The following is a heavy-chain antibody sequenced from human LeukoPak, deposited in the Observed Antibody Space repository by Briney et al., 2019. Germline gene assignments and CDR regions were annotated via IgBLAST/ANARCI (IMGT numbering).Heavy chain of an antibody. J-gene: IGHJ4*02. CDR1: GYTFTSYD. V-gene: IGHV1-8*01. D-gene: IGHD3-3*01. CDR3: ARARPLRFLELSRSYYFDY. CDR2: MNPNSGNT. Sequence: GASVKVSRKASGYTFTSYDINCVRQATGQGLEWMGWMNPNSGNTGYAQKFQGRVTMTRNTSISTAYMELSSLKSEDTAVYYCARARPLRFLELSRSYYFDYWGQGTLVTVSS.